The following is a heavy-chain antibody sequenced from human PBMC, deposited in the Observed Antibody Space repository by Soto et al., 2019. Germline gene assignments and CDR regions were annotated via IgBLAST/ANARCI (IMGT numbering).Heavy chain of an antibody. V-gene: IGHV3-74*01. CDR1: GFTFSNYW. D-gene: IGHD2-15*01. CDR3: ARDQGYCSGGSCYVAGY. Sequence: EVQLVESGGGLVQPGGSLRLSCAASGFTFSNYWMHWVRQVPGKGLVWVSRINSDGSSTSYADSVMGRFTISRDNAKNTVYLQMNSLRAEDTAVYYCARDQGYCSGGSCYVAGYWGQGTLVTVSS. CDR2: INSDGSST. J-gene: IGHJ4*02.